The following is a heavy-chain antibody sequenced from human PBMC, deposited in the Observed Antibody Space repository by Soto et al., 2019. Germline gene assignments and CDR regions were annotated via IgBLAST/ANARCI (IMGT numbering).Heavy chain of an antibody. J-gene: IGHJ6*02. Sequence: LSLSWSVAGGSFISHGFSWRRVRQFPGKGLEWIGYIYYSGTTYYNPSLRSRVIMSVDTSKNQFSLKLSSVTAADTAVYYCARDHKWDGMDVWGQGTTVNVSS. CDR3: ARDHKWDGMDV. CDR1: GGSFISHGFS. D-gene: IGHD1-26*01. V-gene: IGHV4-31*02. CDR2: IYYSGTT.